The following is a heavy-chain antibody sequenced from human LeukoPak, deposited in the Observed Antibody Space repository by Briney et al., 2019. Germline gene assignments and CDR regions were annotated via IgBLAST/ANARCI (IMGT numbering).Heavy chain of an antibody. V-gene: IGHV4-59*01. Sequence: SETLSLTCTVSSASISRYCWGWIRQSPGKGLEWIGYIQNTGGTNYNPSLKSRVSISKDTSKNQFSLQVRSVTAADTAVYYCVKHGSGWSFDYWGQGTLVTVSS. D-gene: IGHD6-19*01. J-gene: IGHJ4*02. CDR3: VKHGSGWSFDY. CDR1: SASISRYC. CDR2: IQNTGGT.